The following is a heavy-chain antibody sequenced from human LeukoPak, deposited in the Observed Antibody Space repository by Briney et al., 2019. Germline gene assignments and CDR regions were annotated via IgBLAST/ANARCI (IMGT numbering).Heavy chain of an antibody. D-gene: IGHD7-27*01. CDR3: ARLHWGSGGSGSFDF. CDR1: GGSISSYY. CDR2: IYTSGST. J-gene: IGHJ4*02. V-gene: IGHV4-4*07. Sequence: SETLSLTCTVSGGSISSYYWSWIRQPAGKGLEWIGRIYTSGSTNYNPSLKSRVTMSVDTSKNRFSLKLGSVTAADTAVYYCARLHWGSGGSGSFDFWGQGTLVTVSS.